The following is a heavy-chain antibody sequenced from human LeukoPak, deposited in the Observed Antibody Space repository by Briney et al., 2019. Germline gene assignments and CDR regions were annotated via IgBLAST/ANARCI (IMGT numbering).Heavy chain of an antibody. CDR3: ARDGYYDSSGYLRY. V-gene: IGHV1-3*01. CDR1: GGTFSSYA. CDR2: INAGNGNT. D-gene: IGHD3-22*01. J-gene: IGHJ4*02. Sequence: ASVKVSCKASGGTFSSYAISWVRQAPGQRLEWMGWINAGNGNTKYSQKFQGRVTITRDTSASTAYMELSSLRSEDTAVYYCARDGYYDSSGYLRYWGQGTLVTVSS.